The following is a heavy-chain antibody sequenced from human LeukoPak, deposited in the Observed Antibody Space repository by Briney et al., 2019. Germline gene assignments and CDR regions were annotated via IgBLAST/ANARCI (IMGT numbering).Heavy chain of an antibody. D-gene: IGHD6-19*01. CDR2: ISSNGGST. V-gene: IGHV3-64*01. CDR1: GFTFSNYG. CDR3: ARGRVRIAVAAGQSV. J-gene: IGHJ4*02. Sequence: GGSLRLSCAASGFTFSNYGMNWVRQAPGKELEYVSGISSNGGSTYYANSVKGRFTISRDNSKNTLYLQMDSLRAEDTAVYYCARGRVRIAVAAGQSVWGQGTLVTVSS.